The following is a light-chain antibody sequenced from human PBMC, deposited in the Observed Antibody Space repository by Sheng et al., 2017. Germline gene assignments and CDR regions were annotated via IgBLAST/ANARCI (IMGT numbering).Light chain of an antibody. V-gene: IGKV1-39*01. CDR1: QSISSY. J-gene: IGKJ2*01. CDR3: QQSSSSPQT. Sequence: DIQMTQSPTSLSASVGDRVTITCRASQSISSYLNWYQQKPGKAPKLLIYDASKLQSGVPSRFAGSGSGSDFTLTISSLQPEDVATYYCQQSSSSPQTFGQGTKLEIK. CDR2: DAS.